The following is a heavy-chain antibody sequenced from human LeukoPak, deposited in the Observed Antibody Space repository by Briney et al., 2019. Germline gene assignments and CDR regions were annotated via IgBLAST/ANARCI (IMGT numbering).Heavy chain of an antibody. J-gene: IGHJ5*02. CDR1: GYTFTDYY. CDR2: INPNGGGT. D-gene: IGHD5-24*01. V-gene: IGHV1-2*04. Sequence: ASVKVSCKTPGYTFTDYYIHLVRQAPGQGPEWMGWINPNGGGTNYAQKFQGWVTMTMDTSITTVYMELSRLKSDDTAVYYCAKDAENGSGWFDPWGQGTLVTVSS. CDR3: AKDAENGSGWFDP.